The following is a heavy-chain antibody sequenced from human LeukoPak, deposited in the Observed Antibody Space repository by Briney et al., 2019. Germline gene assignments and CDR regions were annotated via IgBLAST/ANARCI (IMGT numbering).Heavy chain of an antibody. CDR1: GFTFSSYA. CDR2: ISGSGGST. Sequence: QTGGSLRLSCAASGFTFSSYAMSWVRQAPGKGLEWVSAISGSGGSTYYADSVKGRFTISRDNSKNTLYLQMNSLRAEDTAVYYCAKDRPITGRPYYYGMDVWGQGTTVTVSS. V-gene: IGHV3-23*01. CDR3: AKDRPITGRPYYYGMDV. J-gene: IGHJ6*02. D-gene: IGHD1-20*01.